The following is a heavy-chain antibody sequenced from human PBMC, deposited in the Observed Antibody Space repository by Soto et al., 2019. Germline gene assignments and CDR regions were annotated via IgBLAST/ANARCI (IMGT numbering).Heavy chain of an antibody. J-gene: IGHJ5*02. D-gene: IGHD3-22*01. V-gene: IGHV4-39*01. CDR1: GGSISSGTYS. Sequence: PSETLSLTCTVSGGSISSGTYSWGWIRQPPGKGLEWIGNSYFTGNTHYNPSLNSRVTMSVDTSKNQLSLKLTSVTAADTALYYCARDYFDSSDYTTNWFDPWGQGALVTVSS. CDR2: SYFTGNT. CDR3: ARDYFDSSDYTTNWFDP.